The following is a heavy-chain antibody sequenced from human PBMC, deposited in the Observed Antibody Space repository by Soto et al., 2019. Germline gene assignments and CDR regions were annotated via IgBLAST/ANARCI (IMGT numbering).Heavy chain of an antibody. D-gene: IGHD3-22*01. J-gene: IGHJ4*02. V-gene: IGHV1-18*01. Sequence: GASVKVSCKASGYTFTSYGISWVRQAPGQGLEWMGWISAYNGNTNYAQKLQGRVTMTTDTSTSTAYMELRSLRSDDTAVYYCAGVPDYYDSSGFLDYWGQGTLVTVPQ. CDR1: GYTFTSYG. CDR2: ISAYNGNT. CDR3: AGVPDYYDSSGFLDY.